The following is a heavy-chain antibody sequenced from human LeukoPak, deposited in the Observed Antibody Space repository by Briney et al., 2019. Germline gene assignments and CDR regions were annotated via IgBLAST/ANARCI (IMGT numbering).Heavy chain of an antibody. D-gene: IGHD4-17*01. CDR1: GYTFTSYG. Sequence: ASVKVSCMASGYTFTSYGISWVRQAPGQGLEWMGWISAYNGKTNYAPKFQGRVTMTTDTSTSTAYMDLRSLRSDDTAVYYCTRDGPDYGDYINFDYWGQGTLVTVSS. J-gene: IGHJ4*02. CDR3: TRDGPDYGDYINFDY. V-gene: IGHV1-18*04. CDR2: ISAYNGKT.